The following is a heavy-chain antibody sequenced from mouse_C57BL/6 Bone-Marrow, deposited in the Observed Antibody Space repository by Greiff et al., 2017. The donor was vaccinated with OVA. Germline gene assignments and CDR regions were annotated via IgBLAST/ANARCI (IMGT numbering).Heavy chain of an antibody. CDR1: GYTFTDYE. Sequence: VKLQESGAELVRPGASVTLSCKASGYTFTDYEMHWVKQTPVHGLEWIGAIDPETGGTAYNQKFKGKAILTADKSSSTAYMELRSLTSEDSAVYYCTRSPTGTFAMDYWGQGTSVTVSS. D-gene: IGHD4-1*02. J-gene: IGHJ4*01. CDR3: TRSPTGTFAMDY. V-gene: IGHV1-15*01. CDR2: IDPETGGT.